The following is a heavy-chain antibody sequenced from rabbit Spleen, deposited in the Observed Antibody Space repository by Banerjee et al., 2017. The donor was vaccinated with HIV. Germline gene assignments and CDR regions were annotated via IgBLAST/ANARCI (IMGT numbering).Heavy chain of an antibody. D-gene: IGHD8-1*01. J-gene: IGHJ3*01. CDR2: YAVGSGGFT. CDR1: GNHFRSYYF. Sequence: EQPVESGGGPVKPGGTLTLTCTASGNHFRSYYFMCWGRQHPGEGLERIACYAVGSGGFTYYANWAKGRFPISKTSSTTVTLHMTSLTAADTATYFCARDTGTSFSSFDMDLWGQGTLVTVS. V-gene: IGHV1S45*01. CDR3: ARDTGTSFSSFDMDL.